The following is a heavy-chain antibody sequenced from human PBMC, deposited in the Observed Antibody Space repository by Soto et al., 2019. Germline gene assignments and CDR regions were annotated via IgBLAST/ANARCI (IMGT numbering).Heavy chain of an antibody. CDR3: TKDTFLFGDYGYYFDY. CDR1: GFTFSSYG. J-gene: IGHJ4*02. Sequence: QVQLVESGGGVVQPGRSLRLSCAASGFTFSSYGMHWVRQAPXXXXXXXAFISYDGSNKYSAGSVKGRFTISRDNSRNTLNLQMNSLRAEDTAVXYCTKDTFLFGDYGYYFDYWGQGTLVTVSS. D-gene: IGHD3-10*01. CDR2: ISYDGSNK. V-gene: IGHV3-30*18.